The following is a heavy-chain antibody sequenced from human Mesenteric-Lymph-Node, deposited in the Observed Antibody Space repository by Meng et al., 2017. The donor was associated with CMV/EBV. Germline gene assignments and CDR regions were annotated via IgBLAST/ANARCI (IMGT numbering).Heavy chain of an antibody. CDR3: AGGIAAAGSRWFDP. CDR1: GGTFSSYT. D-gene: IGHD6-13*01. J-gene: IGHJ5*02. CDR2: IIPILGIA. Sequence: QVQLVQSGAEVKKPGSSVKVSCKASGGTFSSYTISWVRQAPGQGLERMGRIIPILGIANYAQKFQGRVTITADKSTSTAYMELSSLRSEDTAVYYCAGGIAAAGSRWFDPGAREPWSPSPQ. V-gene: IGHV1-69*02.